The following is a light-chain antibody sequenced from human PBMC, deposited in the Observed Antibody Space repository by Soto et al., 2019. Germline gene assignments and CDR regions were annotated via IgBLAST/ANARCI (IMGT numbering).Light chain of an antibody. J-gene: IGKJ1*01. CDR1: QSVNIH. CDR3: QQYNKWPRT. V-gene: IGKV3D-15*01. Sequence: EIVMTQSPATLSVSPGERATLSCRASQSVNIHLAWYQQKPGQAPRLLIYGASARATGIPAKFSGSGSGTEFTLTISSLQSEYFAVYYCQQYNKWPRTFGQGTKVEIK. CDR2: GAS.